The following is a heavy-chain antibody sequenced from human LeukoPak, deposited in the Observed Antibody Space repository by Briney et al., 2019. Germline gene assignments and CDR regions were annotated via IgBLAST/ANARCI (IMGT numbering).Heavy chain of an antibody. CDR3: GRGRDRSKAGDL. V-gene: IGHV4-34*01. CDR2: IHPHGIF. D-gene: IGHD5-24*01. Sequence: PSETLSLTCDVSGGSCDDYYCSWIRQPPGKGLEWIGEIHPHGIFYYNSSLMSRVTISIDTSKSQFSLRLTSVTAADTAFYYCGRGRDRSKAGDLWGQGSLVTVSS. J-gene: IGHJ5*02. CDR1: GGSCDDYY.